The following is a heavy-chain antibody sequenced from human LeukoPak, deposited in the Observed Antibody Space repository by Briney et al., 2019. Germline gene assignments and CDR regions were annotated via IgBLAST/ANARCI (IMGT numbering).Heavy chain of an antibody. V-gene: IGHV3-33*06. CDR2: IWYDGSNK. Sequence: PGGSLRLSCAASGFTFSSYGMHWVRQAPGKGLVWVAVIWYDGSNKYYADSVKGRLTISRDNSKNTLYLQMISLRAEDTAVYYWAKLAYDGVVSAAMPYDWETDVWGKGTTVTVSS. D-gene: IGHD2-2*01. CDR3: AKLAYDGVVSAAMPYDWETDV. CDR1: GFTFSSYG. J-gene: IGHJ6*04.